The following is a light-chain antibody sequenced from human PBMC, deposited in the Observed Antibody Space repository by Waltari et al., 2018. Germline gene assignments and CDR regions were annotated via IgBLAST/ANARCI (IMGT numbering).Light chain of an antibody. CDR2: AAS. Sequence: DIKMTQSPSSLSASVGDRVTITCRASQDISTYLAWYQQKPGKVPKLLIYAASILQSGVPSRFSGSGSGTDFTLTITNLQPEDVATYYCQNYNSAPLTFGGGTKVEIK. CDR3: QNYNSAPLT. J-gene: IGKJ4*01. V-gene: IGKV1-27*01. CDR1: QDISTY.